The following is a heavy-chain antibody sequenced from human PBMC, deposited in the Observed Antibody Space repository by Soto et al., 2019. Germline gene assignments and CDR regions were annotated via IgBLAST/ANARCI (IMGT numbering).Heavy chain of an antibody. Sequence: PGGSLRLSCTASGFIFSAYWMHWVRQVPGKGLVWVSRINRDGSNTNYADSVKGRFTISRDNAKNTLYLQLNSLRAEDTAVYYCARDPAGPFDYWGQGTLVTVSS. CDR2: INRDGSNT. V-gene: IGHV3-74*01. J-gene: IGHJ4*02. CDR3: ARDPAGPFDY. CDR1: GFIFSAYW.